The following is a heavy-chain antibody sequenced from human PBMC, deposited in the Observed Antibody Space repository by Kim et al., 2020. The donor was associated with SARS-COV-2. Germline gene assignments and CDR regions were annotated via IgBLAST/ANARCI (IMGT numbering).Heavy chain of an antibody. V-gene: IGHV3-30-3*01. CDR3: ARGLYYYDSSGYYQPGGDY. Sequence: GGSLRLSCAASGFTFSSYAMHWVRQAPGKGLEWVAVISYDGSNKYYADSVKGRFTISRDNSKNTLYLQMNSLRAEDTAVYYCARGLYYYDSSGYYQPGGDYWGQGTLVTVSS. D-gene: IGHD3-22*01. J-gene: IGHJ4*02. CDR2: ISYDGSNK. CDR1: GFTFSSYA.